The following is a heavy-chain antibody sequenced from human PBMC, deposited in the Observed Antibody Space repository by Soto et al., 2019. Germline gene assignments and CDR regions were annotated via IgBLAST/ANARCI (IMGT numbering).Heavy chain of an antibody. CDR2: ISWNSGSI. CDR1: GFTFDDYA. J-gene: IGHJ4*02. CDR3: AKDLSIAAAGVFDY. Sequence: PGGSLRLSCAASGFTFDDYAMHWVRQAPGKGLEWVSGISWNSGSIGYADSVKGRFTISRDNAKNSLYLQMNSLRAEDTALYYCAKDLSIAAAGVFDYWGQGTLVTVSS. D-gene: IGHD6-13*01. V-gene: IGHV3-9*01.